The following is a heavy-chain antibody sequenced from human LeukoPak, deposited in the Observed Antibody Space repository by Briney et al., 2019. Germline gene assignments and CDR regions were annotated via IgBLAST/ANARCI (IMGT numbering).Heavy chain of an antibody. CDR3: ARGAVVIAMDDAFDI. CDR2: IIPIFGTA. CDR1: GYTFTDYY. V-gene: IGHV1-69*13. D-gene: IGHD2-21*01. J-gene: IGHJ3*02. Sequence: SVKVSCMASGYTFTDYYLHWVRQAPGQGLEWMGGIIPIFGTANYAQKFQGRVTITADESTSTAYMELSSLRSEDTAVYYCARGAVVIAMDDAFDIWGQGTMVTVSS.